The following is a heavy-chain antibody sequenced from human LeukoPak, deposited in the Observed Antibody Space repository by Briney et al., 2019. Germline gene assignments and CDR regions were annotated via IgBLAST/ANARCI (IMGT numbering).Heavy chain of an antibody. Sequence: SETLSLTYTVSGGSIRSSSYYWGWIRQPPGKGLEWIGSIYYSGSTNYNPSLKSRVTISVDTSKNQFSLKLSSVTAADTAVYYCARQQGGNPFDYWGQGTLVTVSS. CDR2: IYYSGST. J-gene: IGHJ4*02. D-gene: IGHD4-23*01. CDR1: GGSIRSSSYY. V-gene: IGHV4-39*01. CDR3: ARQQGGNPFDY.